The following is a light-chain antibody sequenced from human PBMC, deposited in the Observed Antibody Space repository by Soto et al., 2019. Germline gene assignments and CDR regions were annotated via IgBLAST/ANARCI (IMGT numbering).Light chain of an antibody. J-gene: IGKJ1*01. CDR3: QQYNSWLWT. Sequence: EIVMTQSPATLSVSPGERATLSCRASQSITRNLAWYQQSPGQAPRLLIYGASTRATGIPARFSGSGSGTEFTLIISSLQSEDSAVYYCQQYNSWLWTFGQGTKVDIK. V-gene: IGKV3-15*01. CDR2: GAS. CDR1: QSITRN.